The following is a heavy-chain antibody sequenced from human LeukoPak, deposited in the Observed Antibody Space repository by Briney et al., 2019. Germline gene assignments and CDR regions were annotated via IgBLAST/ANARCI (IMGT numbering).Heavy chain of an antibody. CDR2: IYYSGST. CDR1: GGSISSYY. CDR3: ARRVYGYPIDY. D-gene: IGHD5-18*01. V-gene: IGHV4-39*01. J-gene: IGHJ4*02. Sequence: SETLSLTCTVSGGSISSYYWGWIRQPPGKGLEWIGSIYYSGSTYYNPSLKSRVTISVDTSKNQFSLKLSSVTAADTAVYYCARRVYGYPIDYWGQGTLVTVSS.